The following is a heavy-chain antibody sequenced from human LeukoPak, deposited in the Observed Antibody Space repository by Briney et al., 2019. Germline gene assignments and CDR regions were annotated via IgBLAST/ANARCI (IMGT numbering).Heavy chain of an antibody. J-gene: IGHJ6*03. CDR1: GFTVSSNY. CDR2: IYSGGST. CDR3: ARGVSYMDV. Sequence: GGSLRLSCAASGFTVSSNYMSWVRQAPGKGLEWISVIYSGGSTYYADSVKGRFTISRDNSKKSLYLQVNSLRAEDTAVYYCARGVSYMDVWGKGTTVTVSS. D-gene: IGHD3-16*02. V-gene: IGHV3-53*01.